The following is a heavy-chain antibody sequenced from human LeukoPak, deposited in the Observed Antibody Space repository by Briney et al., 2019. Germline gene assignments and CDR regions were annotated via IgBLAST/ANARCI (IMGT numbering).Heavy chain of an antibody. CDR3: ARESTVAGTGIDY. CDR2: IYYSGST. D-gene: IGHD6-19*01. J-gene: IGHJ4*02. Sequence: SETLSLTCTVSGGSISSYYWSWIRQPPGKGLEWIGYIYYSGSTNYNPSFKSRVTISVDTSKNQFSLKLSSVTAADTAVYYCARESTVAGTGIDYWGQGTLVTVSS. CDR1: GGSISSYY. V-gene: IGHV4-59*01.